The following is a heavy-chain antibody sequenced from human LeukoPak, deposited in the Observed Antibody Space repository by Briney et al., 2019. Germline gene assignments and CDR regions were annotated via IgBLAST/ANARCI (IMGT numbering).Heavy chain of an antibody. D-gene: IGHD6-19*01. CDR3: ARDHSSGWFDY. CDR1: GGSISSYY. J-gene: IGHJ4*02. CDR2: IYTSGST. Sequence: PSETLSLTCTVSGGSISSYYWSWTRQPAGKGLEWIGRIYTSGSTNYNPSLKSRVTISVDKSKNQFSLKLSSVTAADTAVYYCARDHSSGWFDYWGQGTLVTVSS. V-gene: IGHV4-4*07.